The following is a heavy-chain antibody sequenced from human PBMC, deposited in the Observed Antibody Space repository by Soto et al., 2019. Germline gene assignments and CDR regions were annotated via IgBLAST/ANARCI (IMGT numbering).Heavy chain of an antibody. J-gene: IGHJ5*02. D-gene: IGHD3-16*01. CDR1: GFSLTTRGVG. CDR2: IYWDDDK. Sequence: QITLKESGPTLVKPTQTLTLTCTFSGFSLTTRGVGVGWIRQPPGKALECLALIYWDDDKRYSQSLQSRHSITKDTSKNQVVLTMTNVDPVDTATYYCAHIPNYYQYDWFDPWGQGTLVSVSS. CDR3: AHIPNYYQYDWFDP. V-gene: IGHV2-5*02.